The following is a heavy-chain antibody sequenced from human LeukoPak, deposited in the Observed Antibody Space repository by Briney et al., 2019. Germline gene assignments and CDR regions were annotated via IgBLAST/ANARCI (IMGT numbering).Heavy chain of an antibody. D-gene: IGHD6-13*01. J-gene: IGHJ6*02. Sequence: PSETLSLTCTVSGGSISSGGYYRSWIRQHPGKGLEWIGYVYYSGSTYYNPSLKSRVTISVDTSKNQFSLKLSSVTAADTAVYYCARYGIARYYYYGMDVWGQGTTVTVSS. CDR2: VYYSGST. CDR3: ARYGIARYYYYGMDV. CDR1: GGSISSGGYY. V-gene: IGHV4-31*03.